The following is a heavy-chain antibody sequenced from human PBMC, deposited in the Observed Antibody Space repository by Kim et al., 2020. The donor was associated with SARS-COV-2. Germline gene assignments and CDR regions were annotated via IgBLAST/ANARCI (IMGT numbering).Heavy chain of an antibody. V-gene: IGHV4-59*08. Sequence: SETLSLTCNVSGVSISGDYWSWIRQTPGKGLQWIASISYAGTMSYNPSLKSRVTISVDTSKNQVSLKLSSVTAADTAMYYCARHLSGSGAFYNVGYWGQGSLVTVSS. CDR2: ISYAGTM. D-gene: IGHD3-10*01. CDR3: ARHLSGSGAFYNVGY. J-gene: IGHJ4*02. CDR1: GVSISGDY.